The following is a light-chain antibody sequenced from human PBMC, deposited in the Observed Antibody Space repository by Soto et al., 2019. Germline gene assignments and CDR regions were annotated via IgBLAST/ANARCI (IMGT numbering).Light chain of an antibody. J-gene: IGKJ1*01. V-gene: IGKV3-20*01. Sequence: ELMLTQSPGTLSLSPGEGATLSCRASQSVISSYLAWYQQKPGQAPRLLIYGASSRATGIPDRFSGSGSGTDFSLTISRLEPEDFAVYYCQQYARSPGTFGQGTKVEIK. CDR3: QQYARSPGT. CDR2: GAS. CDR1: QSVISSY.